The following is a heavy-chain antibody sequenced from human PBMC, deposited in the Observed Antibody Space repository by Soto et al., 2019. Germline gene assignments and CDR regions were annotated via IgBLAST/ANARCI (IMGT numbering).Heavy chain of an antibody. V-gene: IGHV3-30-3*01. CDR1: GFTFSSYA. D-gene: IGHD4-17*01. Sequence: GGSLRLSCAASGFTFSSYAMHWVRQAPGKGLEWVAVISYDGSNKYYADSVKGRFTISRDNSKNTLYLQMNSLRAEDTAVYYCARSPKYDDYVSGYYFDYWGQGTLVTVSS. CDR2: ISYDGSNK. CDR3: ARSPKYDDYVSGYYFDY. J-gene: IGHJ4*02.